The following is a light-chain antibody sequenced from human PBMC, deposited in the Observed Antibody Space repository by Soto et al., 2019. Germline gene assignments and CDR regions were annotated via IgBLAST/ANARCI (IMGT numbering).Light chain of an antibody. V-gene: IGKV1-5*03. CDR1: QSINGW. CDR3: QHYNSYSEA. Sequence: DIQLTQSPSTLSASVGDRVTITCRASQSINGWLAWYQQKPGQAPNLLIYKASTLKSGVPSRFSGSGSGTEFTLTISSLQPDDFATYYCQHYNSYSEAFGQGT. J-gene: IGKJ1*01. CDR2: KAS.